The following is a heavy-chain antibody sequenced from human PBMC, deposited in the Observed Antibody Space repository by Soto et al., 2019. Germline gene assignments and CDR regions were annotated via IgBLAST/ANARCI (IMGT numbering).Heavy chain of an antibody. CDR2: ISSSSSTI. D-gene: IGHD5-18*01. V-gene: IGHV3-48*01. J-gene: IGHJ5*02. CDR3: AGDLIRGYSYGANWFDP. CDR1: GFTFSSYS. Sequence: EVQLVESGGGLVQPGGSLRLSCAASGFTFSSYSMNWVRQAPGKGLEWVSYISSSSSTIYYADSVKGRFTISRDNAKNSLYLQMNSLSGEDTAVYYCAGDLIRGYSYGANWFDPWCQGTLVTVSS.